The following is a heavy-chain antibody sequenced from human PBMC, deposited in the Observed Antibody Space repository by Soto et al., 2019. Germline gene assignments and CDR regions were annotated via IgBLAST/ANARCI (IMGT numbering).Heavy chain of an antibody. CDR3: ANSDY. J-gene: IGHJ4*02. CDR2: ISSNSRSI. Sequence: GGSLRLSCAASGFTFDDYAMHWVRQAPGKGLEWVSGISSNSRSIGYADSVKGRFTISRDDAKNSLYLHMNSLRADDTALYYCANSDYWGPGTLVTVSS. V-gene: IGHV3-9*01. CDR1: GFTFDDYA.